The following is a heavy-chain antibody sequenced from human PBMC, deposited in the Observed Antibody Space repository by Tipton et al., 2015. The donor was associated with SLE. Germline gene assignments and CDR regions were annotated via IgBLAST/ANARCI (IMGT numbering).Heavy chain of an antibody. V-gene: IGHV4-59*08. CDR2: MYNSGST. J-gene: IGHJ4*02. CDR3: ARQRGGDFDY. CDR1: GGSISSYY. Sequence: TLSLTCTVSGGSISSYYWSWIRQPPGKGLEWIGWGGIGYMYNSGSTNYNPSLKSRVTISGDTSKNQVSLNLSSVTAADTAVYYCARQRGGDFDYWGQGTLVTVSS. D-gene: IGHD2-15*01.